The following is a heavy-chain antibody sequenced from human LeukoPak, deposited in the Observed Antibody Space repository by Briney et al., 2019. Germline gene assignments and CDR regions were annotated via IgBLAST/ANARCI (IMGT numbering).Heavy chain of an antibody. Sequence: KPSETLSLTCAVSGGSISSSNWWSWVRQPPGKGLEGIGEINHSGSTNYNPSLKSRVTISVDTSKNQFSLKLSSVTAAYTAVSYWARASYDSSGKHKNYFDYGAQEPLATVP. V-gene: IGHV4-4*02. CDR2: INHSGST. CDR1: GGSISSSNW. D-gene: IGHD3-22*01. CDR3: ARASYDSSGKHKNYFDY. J-gene: IGHJ4*02.